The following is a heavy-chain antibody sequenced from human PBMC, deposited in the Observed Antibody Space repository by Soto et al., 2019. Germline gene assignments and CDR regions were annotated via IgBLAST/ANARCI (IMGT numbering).Heavy chain of an antibody. CDR2: ISDSGSRT. CDR1: GFTFSSSA. Sequence: EEQLLESGGGLVQPGESLRLSCAASGFTFSSSAMNWVRQAPGKGLEWVSIISDSGSRTHYADSVRGRFTISRDNSKNTLYLQMNSMRAEDTALYYCAKSLNINWKNWFAPWGQGTLVTVSS. J-gene: IGHJ5*02. CDR3: AKSLNINWKNWFAP. V-gene: IGHV3-23*01. D-gene: IGHD1-1*01.